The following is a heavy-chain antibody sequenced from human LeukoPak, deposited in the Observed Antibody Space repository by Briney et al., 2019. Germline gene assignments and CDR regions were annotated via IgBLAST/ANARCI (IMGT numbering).Heavy chain of an antibody. CDR1: GFTFSSYS. CDR2: ISSSSSYI. CDR3: AKDPGIWNLLPDAFDI. J-gene: IGHJ3*02. V-gene: IGHV3-21*04. D-gene: IGHD1-7*01. Sequence: MPGGSLRLSCAASGFTFSSYSMTWVRQAPGKGLEWVSSISSSSSYIYYADSVKGRFTISRDNSKNTLYLQMNSLRAEDTAVYYCAKDPGIWNLLPDAFDIWGQGTMVTVSS.